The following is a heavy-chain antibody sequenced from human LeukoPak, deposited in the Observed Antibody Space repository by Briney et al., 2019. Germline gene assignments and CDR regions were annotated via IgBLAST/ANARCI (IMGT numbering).Heavy chain of an antibody. Sequence: GGSLRLSCAASGFTFSSYAMSWVRQAPGKGLEWVSAISGSGGSTYYADSVKGRFTISRDNSKNTLYLQMNSLRAEDTAVYYCAKDRTTIFGVVTIFDYWGQGTLVTVSS. CDR1: GFTFSSYA. CDR2: ISGSGGST. D-gene: IGHD3-3*01. CDR3: AKDRTTIFGVVTIFDY. V-gene: IGHV3-23*01. J-gene: IGHJ4*02.